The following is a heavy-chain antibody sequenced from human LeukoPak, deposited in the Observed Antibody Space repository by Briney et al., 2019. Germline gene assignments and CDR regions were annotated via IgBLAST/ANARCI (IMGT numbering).Heavy chain of an antibody. Sequence: GGSLRLSCAASGFTFSTYAMHWVRQAPGKGLEWVAVISYDGSYKYYADSVKGRFTISRDTSKNTLYLQMNSLRAEDTAVYYCVRDSYYDVLTGDIWGQGTMVTVSS. CDR1: GFTFSTYA. CDR3: VRDSYYDVLTGDI. J-gene: IGHJ3*02. V-gene: IGHV3-30-3*01. D-gene: IGHD3-9*01. CDR2: ISYDGSYK.